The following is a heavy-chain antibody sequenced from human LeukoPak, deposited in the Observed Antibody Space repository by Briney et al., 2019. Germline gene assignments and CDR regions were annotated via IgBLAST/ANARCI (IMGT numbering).Heavy chain of an antibody. CDR3: ARATGHCSSTSCYRGAFDI. Sequence: GASVKVSCKASGYTLTGYYMHWVRQAPGQGLEWMGWINPNSGGTNYAQKFQGRVTMTRDTSISTAYMELSRLRSDDTAVYYCARATGHCSSTSCYRGAFDIWGQGTMVTVSS. V-gene: IGHV1-2*02. J-gene: IGHJ3*02. CDR1: GYTLTGYY. D-gene: IGHD2-2*01. CDR2: INPNSGGT.